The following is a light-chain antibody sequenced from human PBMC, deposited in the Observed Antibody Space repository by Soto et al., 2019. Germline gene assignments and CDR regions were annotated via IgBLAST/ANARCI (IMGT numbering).Light chain of an antibody. Sequence: DIQMTPSPSSLSASVVYRFTITCLASQSITTHVNWYLQQPGRAPNLLIYAASGLQSGVPSRFSGSGSGTDFTLTITSLQPEDFATYYCQQSYSTPLTCGGGTKGDIK. V-gene: IGKV1-39*01. CDR1: QSITTH. J-gene: IGKJ4*01. CDR2: AAS. CDR3: QQSYSTPLT.